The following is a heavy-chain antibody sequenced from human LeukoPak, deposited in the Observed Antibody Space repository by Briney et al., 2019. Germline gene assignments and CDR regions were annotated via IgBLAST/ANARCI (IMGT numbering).Heavy chain of an antibody. CDR1: GFTFSSYS. D-gene: IGHD3-3*01. J-gene: IGHJ4*02. CDR2: ISSSSSYI. V-gene: IGHV3-21*04. Sequence: GGSLRLSCAASGFTFSSYSMNWVRQAPGKGLEWVSSISSSSSYIYYADSVKGRFTISRDNAKNSLYLQMNSLRAEDTALYFCAKQAGWGAYFSFLPFDFWGRGTLVTVSS. CDR3: AKQAGWGAYFSFLPFDF.